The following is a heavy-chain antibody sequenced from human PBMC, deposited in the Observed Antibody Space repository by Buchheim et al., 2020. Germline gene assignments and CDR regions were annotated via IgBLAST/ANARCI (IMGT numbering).Heavy chain of an antibody. CDR1: GGSISSSSYY. V-gene: IGHV4-39*07. Sequence: QLQLQESGPGLVKPSETLSLTCTVSGGSISSSSYYWGWIRPPPGKGLEWIGSIYYSGSTYYNPSLKSRVTISVDTSKNQFSLKLSSVTAADTAVYYCARDVGYSGSYLQWFDPWGQGTL. CDR2: IYYSGST. D-gene: IGHD1-26*01. CDR3: ARDVGYSGSYLQWFDP. J-gene: IGHJ5*02.